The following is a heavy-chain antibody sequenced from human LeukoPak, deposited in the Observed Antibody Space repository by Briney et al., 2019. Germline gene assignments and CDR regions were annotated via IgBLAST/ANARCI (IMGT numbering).Heavy chain of an antibody. CDR1: GEPFSGYY. J-gene: IGHJ4*02. V-gene: IGHV4-34*01. D-gene: IGHD1-26*01. CDR3: ARGVGGSYYIR. CDR2: INHSGST. Sequence: SETLSLTFAMYGEPFSGYYWSWIRQPPGKGLEWIGEINHSGSTNYNPSLKSRVTISVDTSKNQFSLKLSSVTAADTAVYYCARGVGGSYYIRWGQGTLVTVSS.